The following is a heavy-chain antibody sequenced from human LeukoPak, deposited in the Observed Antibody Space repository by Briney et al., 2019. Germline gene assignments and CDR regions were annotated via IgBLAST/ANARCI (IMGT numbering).Heavy chain of an antibody. CDR1: GIAFSSQW. J-gene: IGHJ4*02. V-gene: IGHV3-74*01. Sequence: PGGSLRLSCAGSGIAFSSQWMHWVRQAPGKGLVWVSRINSDGSIITYAGSVKGRFTISRDNAKNTLYLQKNSLRAEDTAVYYCARSLVGGTSGPGYWGQGTLVTVSS. D-gene: IGHD1-26*01. CDR2: INSDGSII. CDR3: ARSLVGGTSGPGY.